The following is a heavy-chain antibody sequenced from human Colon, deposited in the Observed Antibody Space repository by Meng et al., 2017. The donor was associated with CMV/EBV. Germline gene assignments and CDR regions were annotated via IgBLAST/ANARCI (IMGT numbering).Heavy chain of an antibody. J-gene: IGHJ4*02. Sequence: GESLKISCAASGFTFSDHHMDWVRQAPGKGLEWVGRVRNKAASHTTEYAASVKGRFTISRDDSYNSLYLQMNSLKTEDTAVYYCGRSPPGNYGDYWGQGTQVTVSS. CDR3: GRSPPGNYGDY. CDR2: VRNKAASHTT. CDR1: GFTFSDHH. V-gene: IGHV3-72*01. D-gene: IGHD3-16*01.